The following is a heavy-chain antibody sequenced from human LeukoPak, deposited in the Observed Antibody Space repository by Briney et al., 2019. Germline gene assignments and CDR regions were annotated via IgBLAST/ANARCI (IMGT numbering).Heavy chain of an antibody. V-gene: IGHV4-61*02. D-gene: IGHD2-21*02. CDR1: GGSISSGSYY. CDR2: IYTSRST. J-gene: IGHJ4*02. CDR3: ARGTLRGDGDYYFDY. Sequence: SETLSLTCTVSGGSISSGSYYWSWIRQPAGKGLEWIGRIYTSRSTNYNPSLKSRVTISVDTSKNQFSLKLSSVTAADTAVYYCARGTLRGDGDYYFDYWGQGTLVTVSS.